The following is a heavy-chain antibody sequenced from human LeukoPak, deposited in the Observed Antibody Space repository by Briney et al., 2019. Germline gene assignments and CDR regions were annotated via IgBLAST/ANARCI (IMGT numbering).Heavy chain of an antibody. D-gene: IGHD3-10*01. CDR3: ARDRERGGHFDH. Sequence: GGSLRLSCAASGFTFSSYSMNWVRQAPGKGLEWVSSISSSSSYIYYADSVKGRFTISRDNAKNSLYLQMNSLRAEDTAVYYCARDRERGGHFDHWGQGTLVTVSS. V-gene: IGHV3-21*01. CDR2: ISSSSSYI. CDR1: GFTFSSYS. J-gene: IGHJ4*02.